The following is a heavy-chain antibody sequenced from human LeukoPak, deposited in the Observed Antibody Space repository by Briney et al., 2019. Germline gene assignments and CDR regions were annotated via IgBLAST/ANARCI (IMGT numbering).Heavy chain of an antibody. CDR1: GFTFSSYS. J-gene: IGHJ5*02. CDR2: ISSSSSYI. V-gene: IGHV3-21*01. D-gene: IGHD2-2*01. Sequence: PGGSLRLSCAASGFTFSSYSMNWVRQAPGKGLEWVSSISSSSSYIYYADSVKGRFTISRDNAKNSLYLQMNSLRAEDTAVYYCAREKEGCSGTSCFSWFDPWGQGTLVTVSS. CDR3: AREKEGCSGTSCFSWFDP.